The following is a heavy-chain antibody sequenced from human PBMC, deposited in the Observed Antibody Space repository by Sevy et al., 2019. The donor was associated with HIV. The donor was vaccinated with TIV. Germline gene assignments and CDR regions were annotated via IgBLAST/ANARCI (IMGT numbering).Heavy chain of an antibody. D-gene: IGHD3-16*01. CDR3: TRVRGTISPYYYFGMDV. CDR2: IRSQTFGGTT. Sequence: GGSLRLSCTASGFKFGDYAMSRLRQAPGKGLEWVGFIRSQTFGGTTEYAASVKDRFAISRDDSRSIAYLQMDSLTTEDTAIYFCTRVRGTISPYYYFGMDVWGQGTTVTVSS. V-gene: IGHV3-49*03. CDR1: GFKFGDYA. J-gene: IGHJ6*02.